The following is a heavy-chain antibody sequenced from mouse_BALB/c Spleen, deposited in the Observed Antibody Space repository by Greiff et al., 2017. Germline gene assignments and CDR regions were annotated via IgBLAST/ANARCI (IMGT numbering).Heavy chain of an antibody. CDR3: ARHIYYGYDEAMDY. J-gene: IGHJ4*01. Sequence: EVKLVESGGGLVKPGGSLKLSCAASGFTFSSYAMSWVRQTPEKRLEWVATISSGGSYTYYPDSVKGRFTISRDNAKNTLYLQMSSLRSEDTAMYYCARHIYYGYDEAMDYWGQGTSVTVSA. CDR1: GFTFSSYA. V-gene: IGHV5-9-3*01. CDR2: ISSGGSYT. D-gene: IGHD2-2*01.